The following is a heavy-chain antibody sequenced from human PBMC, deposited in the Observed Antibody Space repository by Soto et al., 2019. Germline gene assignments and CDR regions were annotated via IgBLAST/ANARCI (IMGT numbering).Heavy chain of an antibody. CDR3: AMDDRGGYLPFSR. CDR2: INPSGGST. Sequence: GASVKVSCKASGYTFTTYYMHWVRQAPGQGLEWMGIINPSGGSTSYAQKLQGRVTMTRDTSTSTVYMELSGLRSEDTAVYYCAMDDRGGYLPFSRWGQGTLVPVS. CDR1: GYTFTTYY. J-gene: IGHJ4*02. D-gene: IGHD3-22*01. V-gene: IGHV1-46*04.